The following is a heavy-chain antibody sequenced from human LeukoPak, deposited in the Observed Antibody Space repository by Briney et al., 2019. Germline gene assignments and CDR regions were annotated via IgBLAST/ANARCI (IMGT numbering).Heavy chain of an antibody. D-gene: IGHD6-13*01. CDR1: GGSISSYY. CDR2: IYYSGST. V-gene: IGHV4-59*08. Sequence: PSETLSLTCTVSGGSISSYYWSWIRQPPGKGLEWIGYIYYSGSTNYNPSLKSRVTISVDTSKNQFSLKLSSVTAADTAVYYCARHRDSSSWYIYFDYWGQGTLDTVSS. CDR3: ARHRDSSSWYIYFDY. J-gene: IGHJ4*02.